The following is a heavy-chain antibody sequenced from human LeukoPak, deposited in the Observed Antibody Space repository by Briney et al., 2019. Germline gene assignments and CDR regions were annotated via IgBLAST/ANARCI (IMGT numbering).Heavy chain of an antibody. CDR3: ARDGCSSTSCYVDP. V-gene: IGHV4-39*07. CDR2: IYYSGST. Sequence: PSETLSLTCTVSGGSISSSSYYWGWIRQPPGKGLEWIGSIYYSGSTYYNPSLKSRVTISADTSRNQFSLKLSSVTAADTAVYYCARDGCSSTSCYVDPWGQGTLVTVSS. CDR1: GGSISSSSYY. J-gene: IGHJ5*02. D-gene: IGHD2-2*01.